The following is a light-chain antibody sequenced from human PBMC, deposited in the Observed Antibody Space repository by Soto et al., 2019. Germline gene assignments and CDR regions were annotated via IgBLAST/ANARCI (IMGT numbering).Light chain of an antibody. Sequence: QSVLTQSASVSGSPGQSITISCTGTTSDVGAYNYVSWYQQHPGKAPKLMIYDVSDRPSEISNRFSGSKSGNTASLTISGLQAEDEADYYCSSYTRSNTYVFGAGTQLTVL. J-gene: IGLJ7*01. V-gene: IGLV2-14*03. CDR3: SSYTRSNTYV. CDR2: DVS. CDR1: TSDVGAYNY.